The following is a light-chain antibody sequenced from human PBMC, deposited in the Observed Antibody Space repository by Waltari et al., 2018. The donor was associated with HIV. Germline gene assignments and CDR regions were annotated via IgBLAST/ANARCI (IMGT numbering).Light chain of an antibody. CDR2: DAS. CDR1: QSVSSF. V-gene: IGKV3-11*01. CDR3: QQRVNWPPLS. J-gene: IGKJ4*01. Sequence: EIVLTQSPATLSLSPGERATLSCRASQSVSSFLAWYQQRPGQAPRLLIFDASNRATGIPARSSGSGSGTDFTLTISSLEPEDFAVYYCQQRVNWPPLSFGGGTKVEIK.